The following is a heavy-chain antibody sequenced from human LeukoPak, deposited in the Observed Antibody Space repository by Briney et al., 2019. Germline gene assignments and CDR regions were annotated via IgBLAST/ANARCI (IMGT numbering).Heavy chain of an antibody. CDR1: GGTFSSYA. V-gene: IGHV1-69*06. Sequence: ASVKVSCKASGGTFSSYAIGWVRQAPGQGLEWMGGIIPIFGTANYAQKFQGRVTITADKSTSTAYMELSSLRSEDTAVYYCAREMDGYDILTGYFDYWGQGTLVTVSS. CDR2: IIPIFGTA. J-gene: IGHJ4*02. D-gene: IGHD3-9*01. CDR3: AREMDGYDILTGYFDY.